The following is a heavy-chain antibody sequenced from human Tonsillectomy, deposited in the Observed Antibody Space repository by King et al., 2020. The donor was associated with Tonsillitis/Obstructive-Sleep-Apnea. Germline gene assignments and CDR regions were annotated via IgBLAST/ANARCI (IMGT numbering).Heavy chain of an antibody. D-gene: IGHD3-3*01. Sequence: QLVQSGAEVKKPGESLKISCKGSGYSFINYWIGWVRQMPGKGLEWMGIIYPGDSDIRYSPSFQGQVTISADKSINTAYLQESSLKASDTAMYYCARLHDFWSGYPPIHYYYYMDVWGKGTTVTVSS. V-gene: IGHV5-51*01. J-gene: IGHJ6*03. CDR1: GYSFINYW. CDR3: ARLHDFWSGYPPIHYYYYMDV. CDR2: IYPGDSDI.